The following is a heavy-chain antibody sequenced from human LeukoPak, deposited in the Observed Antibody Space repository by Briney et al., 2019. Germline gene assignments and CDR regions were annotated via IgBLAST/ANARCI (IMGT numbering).Heavy chain of an antibody. D-gene: IGHD5-24*01. Sequence: GGSLRLSCAASGFIVSSNYMNWVRQAPGKGLEWVSVIYTDGSTYYAHSVKGRFTISRDISRNTVHLQMNSLRAGDTAVYYCARDPHGYNSYFDYWGQGTLVTVSS. CDR3: ARDPHGYNSYFDY. CDR1: GFIVSSNY. V-gene: IGHV3-53*01. J-gene: IGHJ4*02. CDR2: IYTDGST.